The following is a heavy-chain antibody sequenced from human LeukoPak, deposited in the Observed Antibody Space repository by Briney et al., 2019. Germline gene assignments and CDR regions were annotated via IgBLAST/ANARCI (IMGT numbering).Heavy chain of an antibody. CDR2: ISGSGGST. Sequence: GGSLRLSCAASGFTFSSYGMSWVRQAPGKGLEWVSAISGSGGSTYYADSVKGRFTISRDNSKNTLYLQMNSLRAEDTAVYYCARDRLGSGVDPWGQGTLVTVSS. V-gene: IGHV3-23*01. CDR1: GFTFSSYG. CDR3: ARDRLGSGVDP. D-gene: IGHD7-27*01. J-gene: IGHJ5*02.